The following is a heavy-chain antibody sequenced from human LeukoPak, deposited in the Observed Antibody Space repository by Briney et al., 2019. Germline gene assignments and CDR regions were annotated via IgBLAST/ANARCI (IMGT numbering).Heavy chain of an antibody. Sequence: PGGSLRLSCVGSGFTFSSYWMHWVRQAPGKGLVWVSRINSDGSSTSYADSVKGRFTISRDNAKNTLYLQMNSLRAEDTAVYYCARAGESIFENWFDPWGQGTLVTVSS. CDR1: GFTFSSYW. CDR2: INSDGSST. CDR3: ARAGESIFENWFDP. J-gene: IGHJ5*02. V-gene: IGHV3-74*01. D-gene: IGHD3-3*01.